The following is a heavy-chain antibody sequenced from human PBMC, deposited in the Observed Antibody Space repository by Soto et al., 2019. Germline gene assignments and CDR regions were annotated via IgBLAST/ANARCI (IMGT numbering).Heavy chain of an antibody. V-gene: IGHV1-18*01. J-gene: IGHJ3*02. CDR1: GYTFTSYG. CDR2: ISAYNGNT. Sequence: GASVKVSCKASGYTFTSYGISWVRQAPGQGLEWMGWISAYNGNTNYAQKLQGRVTMTTDTSTSTAYMELRSLRFDDTAVYYCAILGQDIVVVPAAMPDAFDIWGQGTMVTVSS. CDR3: AILGQDIVVVPAAMPDAFDI. D-gene: IGHD2-2*01.